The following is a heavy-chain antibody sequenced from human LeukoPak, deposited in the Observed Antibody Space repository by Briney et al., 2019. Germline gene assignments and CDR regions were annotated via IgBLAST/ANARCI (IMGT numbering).Heavy chain of an antibody. D-gene: IGHD5-12*01. J-gene: IGHJ4*02. CDR2: IYYSGST. Sequence: SETLSLTCTVSGGSISSSSYYWGWIRQPPGKGLEWIGSIYYSGSTYYNPSLKSRVTISVDTPKNQFSLKLSSVTAADTAVYYCARSIVATMSFDYWGQGTLVTVSS. V-gene: IGHV4-39*01. CDR3: ARSIVATMSFDY. CDR1: GGSISSSSYY.